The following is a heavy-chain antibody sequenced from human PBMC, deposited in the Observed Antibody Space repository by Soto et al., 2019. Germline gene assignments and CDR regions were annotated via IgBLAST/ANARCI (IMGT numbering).Heavy chain of an antibody. CDR3: ALAAAGTTYFDY. D-gene: IGHD6-13*01. CDR1: GGTFSSYT. CDR2: IIPILGIA. V-gene: IGHV1-69*02. Sequence: QVQLVQSGAEVKKPGSSVKVSCKASGGTFSSYTISWVRQAPGQGLEWMGRIIPILGIANYAQKFQGRVTVTADKSTSRAYRELSSLRSEDTAVYYCALAAAGTTYFDYWGRGALVTVSS. J-gene: IGHJ4*02.